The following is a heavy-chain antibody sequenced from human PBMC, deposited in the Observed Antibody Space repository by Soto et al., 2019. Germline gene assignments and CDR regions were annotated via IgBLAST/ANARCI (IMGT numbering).Heavy chain of an antibody. J-gene: IGHJ4*02. CDR1: GYTFTSYY. CDR2: INPSGGST. CDR3: ARWGVPTVRAPNHRKHYFDY. Sequence: ASVKVSCKASGYTFTSYYMHWVRQAPGQGLEWMGIINPSGGSTSYAQKFQGRVTMTRDTSTSTVYMELSSLRSEDTAVYYCARWGVPTVRAPNHRKHYFDYWGQGSLVTVPS. V-gene: IGHV1-46*01. D-gene: IGHD1-26*01.